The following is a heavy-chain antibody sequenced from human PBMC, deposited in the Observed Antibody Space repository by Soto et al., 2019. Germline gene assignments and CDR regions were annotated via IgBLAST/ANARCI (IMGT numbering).Heavy chain of an antibody. CDR1: GGTFSSYA. D-gene: IGHD2-2*01. CDR3: ARGVVFARTHYMDV. Sequence: ASVKVSCKASGGTFSSYAISWVRQAPGQGLEWMGGIIPIFGTANYAQKFQGRVTITADKSTSTAYMELSSLRSEDTAVYYCARGVVFARTHYMDVWGQGTTVTVYS. J-gene: IGHJ6*02. CDR2: IIPIFGTA. V-gene: IGHV1-69*06.